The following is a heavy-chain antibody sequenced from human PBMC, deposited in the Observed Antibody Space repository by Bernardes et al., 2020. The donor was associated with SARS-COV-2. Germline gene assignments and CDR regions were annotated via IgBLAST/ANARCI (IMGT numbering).Heavy chain of an antibody. CDR3: SGSSCGIDCYIGGLRSWDYGMDV. V-gene: IGHV4-39*01. J-gene: IGHJ6*02. Sequence: TLSLTCTVSGSSISSSNYYWGWIRQPPGKGLEWVGSIYSRGSSYYNPSLQSRVSASVDTSKNQFSLRLSFVTAADTALYFCSGSSCGIDCYIGGLRSWDYGMDVWGQGTTVSVSS. CDR2: IYSRGSS. D-gene: IGHD2-21*02. CDR1: GSSISSSNYY.